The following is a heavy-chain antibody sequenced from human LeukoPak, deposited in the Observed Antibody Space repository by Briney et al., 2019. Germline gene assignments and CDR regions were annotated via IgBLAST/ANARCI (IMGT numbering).Heavy chain of an antibody. D-gene: IGHD2/OR15-2a*01. J-gene: IGHJ4*02. Sequence: ASVKVSCKASGYTFTGYYMHWVRQAPGQGLEWMGWINPNSGGTNYARKFQGRVTMTRDTSISTAYMELSRLRSDDTAVYYCARENNRHSTFDYWGQGTLVTVSS. V-gene: IGHV1-2*02. CDR3: ARENNRHSTFDY. CDR2: INPNSGGT. CDR1: GYTFTGYY.